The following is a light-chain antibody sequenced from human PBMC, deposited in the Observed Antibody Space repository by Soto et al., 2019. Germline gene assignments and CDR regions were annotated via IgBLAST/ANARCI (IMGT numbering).Light chain of an antibody. V-gene: IGKV2-30*01. CDR2: KVS. CDR1: QSLVYSDGNTS. Sequence: DAVLTQSPLSLPVTLGQPATISCRSSQSLVYSDGNTSLNWFQQRPGQSTRRLIYKVSHRDSGGPERCSGSGSGTDFTLEISRVEAEDVGVYYCMQGTHWPWTVGQGTKVDIK. CDR3: MQGTHWPWT. J-gene: IGKJ1*01.